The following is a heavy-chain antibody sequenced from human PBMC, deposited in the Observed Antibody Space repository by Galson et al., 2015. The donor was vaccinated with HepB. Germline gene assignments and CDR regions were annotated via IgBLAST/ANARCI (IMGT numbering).Heavy chain of an antibody. CDR3: AMRAGYSSSSHDVFDY. Sequence: SLRLSCAASGFTFSSYWMSWVRQAPGKGLEWVANIKQDGSEKYYVDSVKGRFTISRDNAKNSLYLQMNSLRAEDTAVYYCAMRAGYSSSSHDVFDYWGRGTLVTVSS. V-gene: IGHV3-7*03. CDR2: IKQDGSEK. CDR1: GFTFSSYW. J-gene: IGHJ4*02. D-gene: IGHD6-13*01.